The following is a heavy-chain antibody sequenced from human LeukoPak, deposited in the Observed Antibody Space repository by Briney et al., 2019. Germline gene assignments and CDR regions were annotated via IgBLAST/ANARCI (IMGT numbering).Heavy chain of an antibody. J-gene: IGHJ4*02. V-gene: IGHV4-61*01. CDR1: GGSVSSGSYY. D-gene: IGHD6-13*01. CDR3: ARHGGSWTFDD. Sequence: PSETLSLTCTVSGGSVSSGSYYWSWIWQPPGKGLEWIGYMCYGGSTNYNPSLKSRVTISIDSSKNQFSLHLSSVTAADTALYYCARHGGSWTFDDWGQGILVTVSS. CDR2: MCYGGST.